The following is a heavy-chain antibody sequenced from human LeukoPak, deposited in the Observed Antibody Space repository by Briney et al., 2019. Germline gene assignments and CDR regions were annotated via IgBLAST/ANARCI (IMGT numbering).Heavy chain of an antibody. Sequence: PGGSLRLSCAASGFTFSSYAMSWVRQAPGKGLEWVSAISGSGGSTYYADSVKGRFTISRGNSKNTLYLQMNSLRAEDTAVYYCAKDSKPIVVVTDYWGQGTLVTVSS. CDR1: GFTFSSYA. J-gene: IGHJ4*02. V-gene: IGHV3-23*01. D-gene: IGHD2-21*02. CDR3: AKDSKPIVVVTDY. CDR2: ISGSGGST.